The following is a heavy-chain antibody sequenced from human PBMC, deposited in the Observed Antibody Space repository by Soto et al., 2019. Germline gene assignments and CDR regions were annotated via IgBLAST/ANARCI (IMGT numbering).Heavy chain of an antibody. V-gene: IGHV3-23*01. CDR3: ANQEDYYDSSGDFDAFDI. J-gene: IGHJ3*02. D-gene: IGHD3-22*01. CDR2: ISGSGGST. Sequence: PGGSLRLSCAASGFTFSSYAMSWVRQAPGKGLEWVSAISGSGGSTYYADSVKGRFTTSRDNSKNTLYLQMNSLRAEDTAVYYCANQEDYYDSSGDFDAFDIWGQGTMVTVSS. CDR1: GFTFSSYA.